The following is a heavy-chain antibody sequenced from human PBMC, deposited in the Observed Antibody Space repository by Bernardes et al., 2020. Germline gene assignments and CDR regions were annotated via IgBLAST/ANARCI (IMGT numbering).Heavy chain of an antibody. Sequence: GGSLRLSCAASGFTFSNAWMSWVRQAPGKGLEWVGRIKSKTDGGTTDYAAPVKGRFTISRDDSKNTLYLQMNSLKTEDTAVYYCTTEGQWLVIGSDYWGQGTLVTVSS. CDR3: TTEGQWLVIGSDY. CDR1: GFTFSNAW. J-gene: IGHJ4*02. D-gene: IGHD6-19*01. CDR2: IKSKTDGGTT. V-gene: IGHV3-15*01.